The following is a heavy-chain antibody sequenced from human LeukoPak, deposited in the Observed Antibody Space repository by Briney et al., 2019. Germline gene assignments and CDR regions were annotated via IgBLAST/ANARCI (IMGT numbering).Heavy chain of an antibody. Sequence: SETLSLTCTVSGGSISSYYWSWIRQPAGKGLEWIGRIYSSGSTNYNPSLKSRVTISVDTSKNQFSLKLSSVTAADTAVYYCARAGIGDSGNNHLRAYNWFDPWGQGTLVTVSS. J-gene: IGHJ5*02. CDR3: ARAGIGDSGNNHLRAYNWFDP. CDR1: GGSISSYY. CDR2: IYSSGST. V-gene: IGHV4-4*07. D-gene: IGHD1-26*01.